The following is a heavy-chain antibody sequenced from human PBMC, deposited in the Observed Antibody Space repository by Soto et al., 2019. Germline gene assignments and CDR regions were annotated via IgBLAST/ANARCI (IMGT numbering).Heavy chain of an antibody. Sequence: QVQLVESGGGVVQPGRSLRLSCAASGFTFSSYGMHWVRQAPGKGLEWVAVISYDGSNKYYADSVKGRFTISRDNSKNTLYLQMNSLRAEDTAVYYCAKDPAGDSSWYYFDYWGQGTLVTVSS. V-gene: IGHV3-30*18. CDR2: ISYDGSNK. D-gene: IGHD6-13*01. CDR1: GFTFSSYG. CDR3: AKDPAGDSSWYYFDY. J-gene: IGHJ4*02.